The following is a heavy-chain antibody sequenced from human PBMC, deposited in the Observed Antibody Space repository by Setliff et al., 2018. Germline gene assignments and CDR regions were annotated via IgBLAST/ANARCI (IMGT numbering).Heavy chain of an antibody. CDR3: SRDPDCSSTRCHYYYYYMDV. Sequence: GGSLRLSCAASGFTLSSYTMNWVRQAPGKGLEWVSCISSISHYIYYADSVKGRFTISRDDSKSIAYLQMNNLRTEDTAVYYCSRDPDCSSTRCHYYYYYMDVWGKGTTVTVSS. J-gene: IGHJ6*03. D-gene: IGHD2-2*01. V-gene: IGHV3-21*03. CDR2: ISSISHYI. CDR1: GFTLSSYT.